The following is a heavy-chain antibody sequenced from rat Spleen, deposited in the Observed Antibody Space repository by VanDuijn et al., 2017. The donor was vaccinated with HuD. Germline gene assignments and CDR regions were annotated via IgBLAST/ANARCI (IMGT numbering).Heavy chain of an antibody. CDR1: GFSLTSHG. CDR3: VRERVPGFAFYVDY. J-gene: IGHJ2*01. D-gene: IGHD1-4*01. Sequence: QVQLKESGPGLVQPSQTLSLTCTVSGFSLTSHGVSLVRQPPGKGLAWIAEISTGGNTYYNSDLKSRLGISRDTSKSQVILKMNSLQTEDTAIYFCVRERVPGFAFYVDYWGQGVMVTVSS. V-gene: IGHV2S12*01. CDR2: ISTGGNT.